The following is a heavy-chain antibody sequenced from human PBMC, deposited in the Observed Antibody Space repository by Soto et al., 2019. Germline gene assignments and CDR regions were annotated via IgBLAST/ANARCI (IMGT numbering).Heavy chain of an antibody. D-gene: IGHD3-10*01. V-gene: IGHV1-69*13. CDR2: SIPIFGTA. CDR1: GGPFSSNA. Sequence: SVEVSCKASGGPFSSNAISWVRQAPGQGLEWMGGSIPIFGTANYAQKYQGRVTITADESTSTAYMDLSSLRSEDTAVYYCASDYYGSWSTTDFDYWGQGTLVTVSS. CDR3: ASDYYGSWSTTDFDY. J-gene: IGHJ4*02.